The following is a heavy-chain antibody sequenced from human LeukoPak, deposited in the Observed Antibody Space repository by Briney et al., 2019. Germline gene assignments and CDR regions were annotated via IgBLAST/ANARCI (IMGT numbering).Heavy chain of an antibody. CDR3: VGDGHSNTGMNY. D-gene: IGHD2/OR15-2a*01. CDR2: IRSKANSYVT. V-gene: IGHV3-73*01. J-gene: IGHJ4*02. CDR1: GFTFSGST. Sequence: GGSLRLSCATSGFTFSGSTIHWVRQAPGKGLEWIGHIRSKANSYVTIYGASVKGRFTISRDDSKNTAYLHMNSLKTEDTAVYYCVGDGHSNTGMNYWGQETLVTVSS.